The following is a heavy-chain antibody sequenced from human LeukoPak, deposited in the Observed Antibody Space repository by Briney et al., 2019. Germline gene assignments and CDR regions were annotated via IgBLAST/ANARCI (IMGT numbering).Heavy chain of an antibody. CDR1: GGTFSSYG. CDR2: IIPILNIA. CDR3: ARVAGSSYDY. D-gene: IGHD3-10*01. Sequence: GSSVKVSCKVSGGTFSSYGIIWVRQAPGQGLEWMGRIIPILNIADYAQKFQGRVTITADTSTSTAYMELSSLRSEDTAVYYCARVAGSSYDYWGQGTLVTVSS. J-gene: IGHJ4*02. V-gene: IGHV1-69*04.